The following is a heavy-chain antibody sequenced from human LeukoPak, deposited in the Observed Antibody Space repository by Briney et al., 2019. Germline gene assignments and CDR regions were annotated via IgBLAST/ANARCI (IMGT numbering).Heavy chain of an antibody. V-gene: IGHV3-48*03. J-gene: IGHJ3*02. CDR2: ISPSGSTI. Sequence: PGGSLRLSCAASGFTFSSYEMNWVRQAPGKGLEWVSYISPSGSTIYYADSVKGRFTISRDNAKNSLYLQMNSLRAEDTAVYYCARETLGAQNAFDIWGQGTMVTVSS. CDR1: GFTFSSYE. CDR3: ARETLGAQNAFDI. D-gene: IGHD1-26*01.